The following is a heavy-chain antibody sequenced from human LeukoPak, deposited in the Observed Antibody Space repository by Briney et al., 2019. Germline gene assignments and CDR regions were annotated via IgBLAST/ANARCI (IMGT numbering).Heavy chain of an antibody. D-gene: IGHD6-13*01. J-gene: IGHJ6*04. V-gene: IGHV3-11*04. CDR3: ARDFSSSWASLDV. CDR1: GFTFSDYY. CDR2: ISSSGSTI. Sequence: GGSLRLSCAASGFTFSDYYMSWIRQAPGKGLEWVSYISSSGSTIYYADSVKGRFTISRDNAKNSLYLQMNSLRAEDTAVYYCARDFSSSWASLDVWGKGTTVTVPS.